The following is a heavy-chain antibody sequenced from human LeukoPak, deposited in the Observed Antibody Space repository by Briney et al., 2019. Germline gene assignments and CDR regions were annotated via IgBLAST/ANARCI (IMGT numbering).Heavy chain of an antibody. CDR1: GGSISSYY. CDR2: IYYSGST. D-gene: IGHD5-12*01. V-gene: IGHV4-59*01. CDR3: ARGYGEKYYYYYYMDV. Sequence: SETLSLTCTVSGGSISSYYWSWIGQPPGKGLERIGYIYYSGSTNYNPSLKSRVTISVDTSKNQFSLKLSSVTAADTAVYYCARGYGEKYYYYYYMDVWGKGTTVTVSS. J-gene: IGHJ6*03.